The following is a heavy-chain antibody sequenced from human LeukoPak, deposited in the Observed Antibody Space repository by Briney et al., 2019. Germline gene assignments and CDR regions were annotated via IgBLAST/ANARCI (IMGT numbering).Heavy chain of an antibody. CDR2: IWYDGSNK. CDR3: ARDYLDWYFDL. V-gene: IGHV3-33*01. CDR1: GFTFSSYG. J-gene: IGHJ2*01. Sequence: GRSLRLSCAASGFTFSSYGMHCVRQAPGKGLEWVAVIWYDGSNKYYADSVKGRFTISRDNSKNTLYLQMNSLRAEDTAVYYCARDYLDWYFDLWGRGTLVTVSS.